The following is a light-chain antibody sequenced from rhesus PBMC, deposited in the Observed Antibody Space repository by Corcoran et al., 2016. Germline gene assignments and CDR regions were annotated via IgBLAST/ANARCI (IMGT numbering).Light chain of an antibody. V-gene: IGKV1-25*01. CDR2: KAS. CDR3: QQHNRYPRA. CDR1: QDLSSY. Sequence: DIQMTQPPSSLSASVGDTVTITCRASQDLSSYLASYQQKQGTSPKLQIYKASTLQRGVQSRFSGSGAGTDCTRTISRLQPGELATNNCQQHNRYPRAFGQGTKVEIK. J-gene: IGKJ1*01.